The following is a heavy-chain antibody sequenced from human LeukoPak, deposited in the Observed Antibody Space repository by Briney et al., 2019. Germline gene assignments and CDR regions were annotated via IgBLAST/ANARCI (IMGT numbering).Heavy chain of an antibody. CDR1: GFTFSNAW. CDR2: IKSKTDGGTT. D-gene: IGHD3-9*01. V-gene: IGHV3-15*01. J-gene: IGHJ4*02. Sequence: GGSLRLSCAASGFTFSNAWISWVRQAPGKGLEWVGRIKSKTDGGTTDYAAPVKGRFTISRDDSKNTLYLQMNSLKTEDTAVYYCTTDRERYFDWSSPYYFDYWGQGTLVTVSS. CDR3: TTDRERYFDWSSPYYFDY.